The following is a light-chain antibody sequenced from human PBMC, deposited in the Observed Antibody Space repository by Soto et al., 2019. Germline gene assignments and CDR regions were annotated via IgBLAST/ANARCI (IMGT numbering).Light chain of an antibody. CDR1: SSNIGAGYD. CDR2: GNI. J-gene: IGLJ1*01. CDR3: QSYDSSVSGYV. V-gene: IGLV1-40*01. Sequence: QLVLTQPPSVSGAPGQTVTISCTGSSSNIGAGYDVHWYQQLPGTAPKLLIYGNINRPSGVPDRFSGSKSGTSASLAITGLQAEDEADYYCQSYDSSVSGYVFGTGTKLTVL.